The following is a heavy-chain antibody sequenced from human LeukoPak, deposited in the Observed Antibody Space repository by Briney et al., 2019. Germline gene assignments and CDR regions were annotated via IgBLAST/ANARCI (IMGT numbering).Heavy chain of an antibody. CDR1: GFTLGSYA. V-gene: IGHV3-30*04. D-gene: IGHD2-15*01. CDR3: AKGTSSSCYSAPNY. Sequence: GGSLRLSCAASGFTLGSYAIHWVRQAPGKGLEWVAVISYDGTNEYYADSVKGRFTISRDNSKNTLYLQMNSLRAEDTAVYYCAKGTSSSCYSAPNYWGQGTLVTVSS. J-gene: IGHJ4*02. CDR2: ISYDGTNE.